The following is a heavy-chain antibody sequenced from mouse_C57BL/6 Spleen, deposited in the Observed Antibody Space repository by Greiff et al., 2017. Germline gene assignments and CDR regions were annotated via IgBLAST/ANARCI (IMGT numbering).Heavy chain of an antibody. CDR2: ISYDGSN. D-gene: IGHD1-1*01. CDR3: ARDCDITTVVADWYFDV. V-gene: IGHV3-6*01. CDR1: GYSITSGYY. Sequence: DVQLQESGPGLVKPSQSLSLTCSVTGYSITSGYYWNWIRQFPGNKLEWMGYISYDGSNNYNPSLKNRISITRDTSKNQFFLKLNSVTTEDTATYYCARDCDITTVVADWYFDVWGTGTTVTVSS. J-gene: IGHJ1*03.